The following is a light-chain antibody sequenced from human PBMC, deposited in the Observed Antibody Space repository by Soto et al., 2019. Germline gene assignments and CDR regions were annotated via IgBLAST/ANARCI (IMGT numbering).Light chain of an antibody. J-gene: IGKJ4*01. CDR1: RSVGKNY. Sequence: EIVLTQSPGTLSLSPGERATLSCRASRSVGKNYLAWYQQRPGQAPTLLIYDASSRATGIPDRFSGSGSGTDFTLTITSLETEDSAMYYCQQYAYSPLNFGGGTKVDIK. CDR3: QQYAYSPLN. V-gene: IGKV3-20*01. CDR2: DAS.